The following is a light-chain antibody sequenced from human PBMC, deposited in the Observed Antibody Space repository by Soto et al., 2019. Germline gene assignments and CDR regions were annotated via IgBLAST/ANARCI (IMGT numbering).Light chain of an antibody. CDR2: SND. CDR1: SSKIRGNT. CDR3: AAWDDSLNGWV. J-gene: IGLJ3*02. Sequence: QSVLTQPPSASGTPGQRVTISCSGGSSKIRGNTVNWYQQLPGTAPKLLIYSNDRRPSGVPDRFSGSKSGTSASLAISGLQSEDEADYYCAAWDDSLNGWVFGGGTKLTVL. V-gene: IGLV1-44*01.